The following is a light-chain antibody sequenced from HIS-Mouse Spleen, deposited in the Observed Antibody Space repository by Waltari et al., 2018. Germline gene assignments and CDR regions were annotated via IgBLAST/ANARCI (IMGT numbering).Light chain of an antibody. CDR1: QGISSY. V-gene: IGKV1-9*01. J-gene: IGKJ1*01. Sequence: DIKLTQSPSFLSASVGDRGTLTCRASQGISSYLAWYQQKPGKAPKLLIYAASTLQSGVPSRFSGSGSGTEFTLTISSLQPEDFATYYCQQLNSYPPTFGQGTKVEIK. CDR2: AAS. CDR3: QQLNSYPPT.